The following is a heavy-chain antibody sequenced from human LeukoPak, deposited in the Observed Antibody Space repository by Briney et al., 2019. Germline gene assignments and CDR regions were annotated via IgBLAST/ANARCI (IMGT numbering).Heavy chain of an antibody. CDR1: GGSISSYY. CDR3: ARGRRAGRYFDY. J-gene: IGHJ4*02. CDR2: IYFSGST. V-gene: IGHV4-59*01. Sequence: SETLSLTCTVSGGSISSYYWSWIRQPPGKGLEWIGYIYFSGSTNYNPSLKSRVTISVDTSKNQFSLKMSSVTAADTAVYYCARGRRAGRYFDYWGQGTLVTVSS.